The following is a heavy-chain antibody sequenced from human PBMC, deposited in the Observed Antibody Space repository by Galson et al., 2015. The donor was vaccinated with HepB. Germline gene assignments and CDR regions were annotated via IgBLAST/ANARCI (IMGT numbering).Heavy chain of an antibody. CDR2: IYSGGTT. Sequence: LRLSCAVSGFTVSSNQMSWVRQAPGKGLEWVSIIYSGGTTYHADSVKGRLTISRDNSKNTLYLQMNSLRAEDTAVYYCVRKRDYDMGYGMDVWGQGTTVTVSS. V-gene: IGHV3-53*01. CDR1: GFTVSSNQ. D-gene: IGHD3-9*01. CDR3: VRKRDYDMGYGMDV. J-gene: IGHJ6*02.